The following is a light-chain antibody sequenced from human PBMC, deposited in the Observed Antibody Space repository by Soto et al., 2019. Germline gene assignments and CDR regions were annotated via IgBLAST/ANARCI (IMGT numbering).Light chain of an antibody. CDR3: QQRSNWPRT. CDR1: QSVSTN. Sequence: EIVMMQSPDTLSVSPGERATLSCRASQSVSTNLAWYQQKPGQAPRLFIYAASNRATGTPARFSGSGSGTEFTLTISSLEPEDFAVYYCQQRSNWPRTFGQGTKVE. J-gene: IGKJ1*01. V-gene: IGKV3-11*01. CDR2: AAS.